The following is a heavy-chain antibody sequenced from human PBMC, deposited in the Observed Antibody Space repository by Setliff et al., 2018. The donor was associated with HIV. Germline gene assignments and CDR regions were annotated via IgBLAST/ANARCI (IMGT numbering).Heavy chain of an antibody. D-gene: IGHD2-21*02. J-gene: IGHJ1*01. Sequence: SETLSLTCAVSGGSISSDNLLTWVRQAPGKGLEWIREIYHSEYTNYNPSLKSRVTISVDTSKNQFSLKLSSVTAADTAVYYCASTYCGGDCYSRYFQHWGQGTLVTVSS. CDR2: IYHSEYT. V-gene: IGHV4-4*02. CDR1: GGSISSDNL. CDR3: ASTYCGGDCYSRYFQH.